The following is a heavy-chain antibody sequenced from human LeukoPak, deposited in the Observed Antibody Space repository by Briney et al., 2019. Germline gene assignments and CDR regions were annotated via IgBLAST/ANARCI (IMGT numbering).Heavy chain of an antibody. CDR3: ARDQEAFDY. CDR2: IYPRDGST. CDR1: GYSFTSNY. J-gene: IGHJ4*02. Sequence: GASVKVSCKASGYSFTSNYIHWVRQAPGQGLEWMGMIYPRDGSTSYAQKFQGRVTVTRDTSTSTVHMELSGPRSEDTAAYYCARDQEAFDYWGQGTLVTVSS. V-gene: IGHV1-46*01.